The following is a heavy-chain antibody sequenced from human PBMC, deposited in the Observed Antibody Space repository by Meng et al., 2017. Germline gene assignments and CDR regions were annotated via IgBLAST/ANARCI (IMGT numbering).Heavy chain of an antibody. D-gene: IGHD6-25*01. CDR2: INPKSGDT. CDR1: GYNFPDYY. CDR3: ARDEDISAAGKLFGDY. J-gene: IGHJ4*02. V-gene: IGHV1-2*06. Sequence: QGQVGQSGVEVKKPGASVKVSCKPSGYNFPDYYIHWVRRAPGQGLEWMGRINPKSGDTHYAQKFQARVTMTGDTSISTAYMELSGLRSDDTAMYYCARDEDISAAGKLFGDYWGQGTLVTVSS.